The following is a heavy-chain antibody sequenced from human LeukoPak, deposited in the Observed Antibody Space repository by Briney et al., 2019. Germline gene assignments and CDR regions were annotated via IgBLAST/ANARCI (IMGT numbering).Heavy chain of an antibody. V-gene: IGHV3-23*01. Sequence: PGGSLRLSCAASGFTFSSYGMSWVRQAPGKGLEWVSAISGSGGSTYYADSVKGRFTISRDNSKNTLYLQMNSLRAEDTAVYYCARDGSGGYCYMDVWGKGTTVTISS. J-gene: IGHJ6*03. D-gene: IGHD3-10*01. CDR1: GFTFSSYG. CDR2: ISGSGGST. CDR3: ARDGSGGYCYMDV.